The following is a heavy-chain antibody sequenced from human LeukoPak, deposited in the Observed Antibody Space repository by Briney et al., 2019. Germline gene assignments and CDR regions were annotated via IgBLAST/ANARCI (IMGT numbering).Heavy chain of an antibody. CDR1: GFTFSSYG. Sequence: GGSLRLSCAASGFTFSSYGMHWVRQAPGKGLEWVSATSTSGGSAYYADSVKGRFTISRDNSKNTLYLQMDSLRADDTAVYYCARYSGSYYYPPAWDLWGQGTLVTVSS. J-gene: IGHJ4*02. CDR2: TSTSGGSA. V-gene: IGHV3-23*01. CDR3: ARYSGSYYYPPAWDL. D-gene: IGHD1-26*01.